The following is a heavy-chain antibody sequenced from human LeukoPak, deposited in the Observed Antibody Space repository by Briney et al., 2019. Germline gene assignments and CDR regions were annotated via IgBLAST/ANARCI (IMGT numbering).Heavy chain of an antibody. CDR1: GGSISGYY. CDR2: INHSGST. J-gene: IGHJ4*02. Sequence: PSETLSLTCTVSGGSISGYYWSWIRQPPGKGLEWIGEINHSGSTNYNPSLKSRVTISVDTSKNQFSLKLSSVTAADTAVYYCAGSYIGYSSSWYEFDYWGQGTLVTVSS. D-gene: IGHD6-13*01. CDR3: AGSYIGYSSSWYEFDY. V-gene: IGHV4-34*01.